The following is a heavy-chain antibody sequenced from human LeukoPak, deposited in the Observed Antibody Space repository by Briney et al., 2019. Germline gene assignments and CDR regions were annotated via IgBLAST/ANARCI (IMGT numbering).Heavy chain of an antibody. CDR1: GFTFSIYG. CDR3: AKGKQQWWTFDALDI. V-gene: IGHV3-30*18. J-gene: IGHJ3*02. Sequence: GGSLRLSCEAAGFTFSIYGMHWVRQAPGKGLEWVALISYDGGKKYYADSVKGRFTISRDNSKNTLYLQTNSLIPGDTAVYYCAKGKQQWWTFDALDIWGQGTTVTVSS. D-gene: IGHD5-18*01. CDR2: ISYDGGKK.